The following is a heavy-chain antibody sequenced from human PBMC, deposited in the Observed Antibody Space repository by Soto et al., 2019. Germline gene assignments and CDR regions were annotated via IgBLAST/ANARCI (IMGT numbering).Heavy chain of an antibody. CDR3: ARDLATVTTTPFDY. J-gene: IGHJ4*02. V-gene: IGHV3-48*02. CDR2: ISSSSSTI. CDR1: GFTFSSYS. D-gene: IGHD4-17*01. Sequence: HPGGSLRLSXAASGFTFSSYSMNRVRQAPGKGLEWVSYISSSSSTIYYADSVKGRFTISRDNAKNSLYLQMNSLRDEDTAVYYCARDLATVTTTPFDYWGQGTLVTVSS.